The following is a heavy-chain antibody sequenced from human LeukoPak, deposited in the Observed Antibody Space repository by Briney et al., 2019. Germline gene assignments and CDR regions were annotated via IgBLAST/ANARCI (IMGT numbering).Heavy chain of an antibody. V-gene: IGHV4-39*01. CDR2: IYYSGST. J-gene: IGHJ4*02. CDR1: GGSISSSSYY. D-gene: IGHD4-17*01. CDR3: ARHPNYGFFDY. Sequence: SETLSLTCTVSGGSISSSSYYWGWIRQPPGKGLEWIGSIYYSGSTYYNPSLKSRVTISVDTSKNQSSLKLSSVTAADTAVYYCARHPNYGFFDYWGQGTLVTVSS.